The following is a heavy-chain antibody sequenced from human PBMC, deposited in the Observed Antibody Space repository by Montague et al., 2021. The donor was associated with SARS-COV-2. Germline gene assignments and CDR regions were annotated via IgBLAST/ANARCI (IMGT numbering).Heavy chain of an antibody. CDR1: GGSVTSGDYY. CDR3: ATEMPAYDGFDI. Sequence: SETLSLICTVSGGSVTSGDYYWTWIRQPPGKGLEWIGYIYNTGRTNYNPSLKSRVTISMDTSKNQFSLKVDSVSAADTAVYYCATEMPAYDGFDIWGQGTMVTVSS. J-gene: IGHJ3*02. V-gene: IGHV4-61*08. D-gene: IGHD2-2*01. CDR2: IYNTGRT.